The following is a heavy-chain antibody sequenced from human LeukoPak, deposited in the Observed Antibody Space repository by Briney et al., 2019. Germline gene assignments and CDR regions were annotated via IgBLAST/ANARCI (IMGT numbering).Heavy chain of an antibody. Sequence: GGSLRLSCAASGFTFSSYSMNWVRQAPGKGLEWVSSIGSSSSYIYYADSLKGRFTISRDNAKNSLYLQMNSLRAEDTAVYYCARVWSPPYTSSWPYYFDQWGQGTLATVSS. CDR3: ARVWSPPYTSSWPYYFDQ. V-gene: IGHV3-21*06. CDR1: GFTFSSYS. J-gene: IGHJ4*02. CDR2: IGSSSSYI. D-gene: IGHD6-13*01.